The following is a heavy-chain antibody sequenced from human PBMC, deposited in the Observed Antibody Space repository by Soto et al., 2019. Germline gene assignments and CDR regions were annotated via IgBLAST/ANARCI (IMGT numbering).Heavy chain of an antibody. Sequence: WSLRLSCAASGFTFSSFAMHWVRQAPGKGLEWVAVISYDGSNKYYVDSVKGRFTISRDNSKNTLYLQMNSLRAEDTAVYYCARDIALAGIPWFDPWGQGTLVTVSS. D-gene: IGHD6-13*01. V-gene: IGHV3-30-3*01. CDR1: GFTFSSFA. J-gene: IGHJ5*02. CDR3: ARDIALAGIPWFDP. CDR2: ISYDGSNK.